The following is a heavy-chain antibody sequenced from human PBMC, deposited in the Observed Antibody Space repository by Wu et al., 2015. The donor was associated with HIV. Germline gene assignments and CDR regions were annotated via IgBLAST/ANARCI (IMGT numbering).Heavy chain of an antibody. D-gene: IGHD5-12*01. Sequence: QVQLVQSGAEVKKPGASVKVSCKASGYTFTSYYMHWVRQAPGQGLEWMGIINPSGGSTSYAQKFQGRVTMTRDTSTSTVYMELSSLRSEDTAVYYCARAGGCGYDCASRAGYYYYYGMDVWGQGTTVTVSS. CDR1: GYTFTSYY. CDR2: INPSGGST. J-gene: IGHJ6*02. CDR3: ARAGGCGYDCASRAGYYYYYGMDV. V-gene: IGHV1-46*01.